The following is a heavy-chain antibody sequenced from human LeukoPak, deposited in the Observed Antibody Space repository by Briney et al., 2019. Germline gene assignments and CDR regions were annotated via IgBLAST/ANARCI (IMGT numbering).Heavy chain of an antibody. V-gene: IGHV3-23*01. CDR2: VSGSGGST. J-gene: IGHJ4*02. CDR3: AKLGCSSTSCHPPADY. CDR1: GFTFSSYA. Sequence: QPGGSLRLSCAASGFTFSSYAMSWVRQAPGKGLEWVSAVSGSGGSTYYADPVKGRFTISRDNSKNTLYLQMNSLRAEDTAVYYCAKLGCSSTSCHPPADYWGQGTLVTVSS. D-gene: IGHD2-2*01.